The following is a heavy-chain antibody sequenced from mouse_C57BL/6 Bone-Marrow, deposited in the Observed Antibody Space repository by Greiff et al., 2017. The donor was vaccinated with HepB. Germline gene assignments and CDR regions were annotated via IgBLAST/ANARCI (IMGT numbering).Heavy chain of an antibody. V-gene: IGHV1-18*01. CDR1: GYTFTDYN. CDR3: AIYGNYGYWYFDV. CDR2: INPNNGGT. D-gene: IGHD2-1*01. Sequence: VQLQQSGPELVKPGASVKIPCKASGYTFTDYNMDWVKQSHGKSLEWIGDINPNNGGTIYNQKFKGKATLTVDKSSSTAYMELRSLTSEDTAVYYCAIYGNYGYWYFDVWGTGTTVTVSS. J-gene: IGHJ1*03.